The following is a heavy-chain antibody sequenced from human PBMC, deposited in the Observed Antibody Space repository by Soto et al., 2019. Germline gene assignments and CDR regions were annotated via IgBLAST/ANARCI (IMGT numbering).Heavy chain of an antibody. CDR3: ARDRLVVPAVNWFDP. Sequence: GGSLRLSCATSGFPFNNYAMSWVRQAPGKPLEWVSTITVSAGSTYYADPVKGRFTISRDNSKNTLYLQMNSLRAEDAAVYYCARDRLVVPAVNWFDPWGQGTLVTAPQ. CDR1: GFPFNNYA. J-gene: IGHJ5*02. V-gene: IGHV3-23*01. CDR2: ITVSAGST. D-gene: IGHD2-2*01.